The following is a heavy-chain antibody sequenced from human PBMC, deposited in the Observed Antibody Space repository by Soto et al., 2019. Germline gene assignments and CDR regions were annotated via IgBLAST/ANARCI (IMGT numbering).Heavy chain of an antibody. V-gene: IGHV3-23*01. CDR1: GFTFSSYA. D-gene: IGHD3-10*01. CDR3: AKDGDSITRNKGLDY. CDR2: ISVSGDRT. Sequence: GGSLTLSCAASGFTFSSYAMCWVRQAPGKGLEWVSSISVSGDRTFYADSVKSRFTISRDNSRNTLHLQMNSLRADDTAVYYCAKDGDSITRNKGLDYWGQGTLVT. J-gene: IGHJ4*02.